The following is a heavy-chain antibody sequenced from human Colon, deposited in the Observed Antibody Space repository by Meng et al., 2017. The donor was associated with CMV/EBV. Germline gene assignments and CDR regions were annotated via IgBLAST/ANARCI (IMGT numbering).Heavy chain of an antibody. CDR1: GFTFSNYG. Sequence: GESLKISCVASGFTFSNYGMHWVRQAPGKGLEWVASTRHDGSNKYYADSVKGRFTISRDNSKNTLYLQMNSLRGEDTAVYYCATMVIAMLVDYWGQGT. J-gene: IGHJ4*02. D-gene: IGHD2-21*01. CDR3: ATMVIAMLVDY. CDR2: TRHDGSNK. V-gene: IGHV3-30*02.